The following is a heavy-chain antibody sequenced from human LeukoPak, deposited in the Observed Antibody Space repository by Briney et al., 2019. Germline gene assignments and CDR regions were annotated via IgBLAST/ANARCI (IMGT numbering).Heavy chain of an antibody. Sequence: ASVKVCCKASGYTFTGYYMHWVRQAPGQGLEWMGWINPNSGGTNYAQKFQGKVTMTRDTSISTAYMELSRLRSDDTAVYYCAHEVVPAANDVYWGQGTLVTVSS. CDR2: INPNSGGT. D-gene: IGHD2-2*01. CDR3: AHEVVPAANDVY. J-gene: IGHJ4*02. CDR1: GYTFTGYY. V-gene: IGHV1-2*02.